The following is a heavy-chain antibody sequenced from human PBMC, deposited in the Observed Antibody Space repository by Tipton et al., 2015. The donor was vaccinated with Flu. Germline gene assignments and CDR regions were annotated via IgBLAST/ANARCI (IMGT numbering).Heavy chain of an antibody. CDR1: GYSFTSYW. Sequence: QLVQSGAEVKKPGESLKISCKGSGYSFTSYWIGWVRQMPGKGLEWMGIIYPGDSDTRYSPSFQGQVTISADKSISTAYLQWSSLKASGTAMYYCARKYCSTTNCYNTLDIWGQGTMVTVSS. D-gene: IGHD2-2*02. V-gene: IGHV5-51*01. CDR3: ARKYCSTTNCYNTLDI. CDR2: IYPGDSDT. J-gene: IGHJ3*02.